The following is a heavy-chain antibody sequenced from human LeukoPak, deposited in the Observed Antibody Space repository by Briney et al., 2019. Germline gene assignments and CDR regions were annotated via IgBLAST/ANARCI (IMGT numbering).Heavy chain of an antibody. J-gene: IGHJ6*03. CDR2: INHSGST. V-gene: IGHV4-34*01. Sequence: PSETLSLTCAVYGGSFSGYYWSWIRQPPGKGLEWIGEINHSGSTNYNPSLKSRVTISVDTSKNQFSLKLSSVTAADTAVYYCARLKPIIVVVPAASYYYYYMDVWGKGTTVTISS. CDR3: ARLKPIIVVVPAASYYYYYMDV. CDR1: GGSFSGYY. D-gene: IGHD2-2*01.